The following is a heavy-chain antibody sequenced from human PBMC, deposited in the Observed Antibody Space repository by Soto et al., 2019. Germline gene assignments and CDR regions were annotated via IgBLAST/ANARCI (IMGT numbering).Heavy chain of an antibody. Sequence: SVKVSCKASGYTFTNNDVTWVRQAPGQALEWMGWITPFNGNTNYAQKFQDRVTITRDRSMSTAYMELSSLRSEDTAMYYCAGTTYDFWSGYYGGMDVWGQGTTVTVSS. CDR2: ITPFNGNT. D-gene: IGHD3-3*01. J-gene: IGHJ6*02. CDR3: AGTTYDFWSGYYGGMDV. CDR1: GYTFTNND. V-gene: IGHV1-45*02.